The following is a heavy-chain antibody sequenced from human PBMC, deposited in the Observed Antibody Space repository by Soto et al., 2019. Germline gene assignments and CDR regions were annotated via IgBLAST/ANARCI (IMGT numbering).Heavy chain of an antibody. V-gene: IGHV3-33*01. CDR2: IWYDGSNK. CDR3: ARDGQRIGGQPRPFDY. J-gene: IGHJ4*02. Sequence: GGSLRLSCAASGFTFSSYGMHWVRQAPGKGLEWVAVIWYDGSNKYYADSVKGRFTISRDNSKNTLYLQMNSLRAEDTAVYYCARDGQRIGGQPRPFDYWGQGTLVTVSS. D-gene: IGHD3-10*01. CDR1: GFTFSSYG.